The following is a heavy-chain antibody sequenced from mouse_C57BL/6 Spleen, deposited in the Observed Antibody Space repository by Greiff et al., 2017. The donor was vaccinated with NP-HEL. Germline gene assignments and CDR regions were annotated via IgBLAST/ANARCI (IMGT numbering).Heavy chain of an antibody. V-gene: IGHV1-18*01. Sequence: VQLQQSGPELVKPGASVKIPCKASGYTFTDYNMDWVKQSHGKSLEWIGDINPNNGGTIYNQKFKGKATLTVDKSSSTAYMELRSLTSEDTAVYYCARRALLELYAMDYWGQGTSVTVSS. J-gene: IGHJ4*01. CDR1: GYTFTDYN. CDR3: ARRALLELYAMDY. CDR2: INPNNGGT. D-gene: IGHD2-10*01.